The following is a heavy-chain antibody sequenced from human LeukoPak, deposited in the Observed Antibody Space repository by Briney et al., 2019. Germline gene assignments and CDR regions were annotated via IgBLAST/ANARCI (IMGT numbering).Heavy chain of an antibody. CDR3: TRSGFSNGYDY. D-gene: IGHD2-8*01. J-gene: IGHJ4*02. CDR1: GFSFSGHW. Sequence: GGSLRLSCVASGFSFSGHWMHWVRQAPGKGLVAVSRITPDGTDTAYADSVKGRFTISRDNAKNTLYLEMNSLTAEATALYYCTRSGFSNGYDYWGQGTLVTVSS. CDR2: ITPDGTDT. V-gene: IGHV3-74*03.